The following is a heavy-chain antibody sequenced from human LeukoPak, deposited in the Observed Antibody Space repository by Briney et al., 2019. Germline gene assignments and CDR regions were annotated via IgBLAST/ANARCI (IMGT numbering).Heavy chain of an antibody. CDR2: IYYSGST. D-gene: IGHD1-14*01. V-gene: IGHV4-30-4*01. CDR1: GGSISSGDYY. CDR3: ARERLNHFDY. Sequence: SQTLSLTCTVSGGSISSGDYYWGWIRQPPGKGLEWIGYIYYSGSTSYNPSLKSRVAISVDTSKNQLSLQLNSVTPEDTAVYYCARERLNHFDYWGQGTLVTVSS. J-gene: IGHJ4*02.